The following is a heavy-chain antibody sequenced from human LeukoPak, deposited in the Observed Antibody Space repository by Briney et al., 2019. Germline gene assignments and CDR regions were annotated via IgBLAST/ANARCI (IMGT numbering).Heavy chain of an antibody. CDR3: TRVANGIDY. CDR1: GFTFSDYY. CDR2: IRNKANSYTT. Sequence: GGSLRLSCAASGFTFSDYYMDWVRQAPGKGLEWVGRIRNKANSYTTEYAPSVKGRFTISRDDSKNSLYLQMNSLKTEDTAVYYCTRVANGIDYWGQGTLVTVSS. J-gene: IGHJ4*02. V-gene: IGHV3-72*01.